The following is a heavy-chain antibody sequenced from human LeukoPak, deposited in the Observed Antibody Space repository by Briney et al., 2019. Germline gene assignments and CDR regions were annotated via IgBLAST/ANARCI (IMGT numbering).Heavy chain of an antibody. CDR3: ASGTGNFDY. CDR1: GFTFSSYS. J-gene: IGHJ4*02. CDR2: ISSSSSYI. D-gene: IGHD1-7*01. V-gene: IGHV3-21*01. Sequence: GGSLRLSCAASGFTFSSYSMNWVPPAPGKGLEWVSSISSSSSYIYYADSVKGRFTISRDNAKNSLYLQMNSLRAEDTAVYYCASGTGNFDYWGQGTLVTVSS.